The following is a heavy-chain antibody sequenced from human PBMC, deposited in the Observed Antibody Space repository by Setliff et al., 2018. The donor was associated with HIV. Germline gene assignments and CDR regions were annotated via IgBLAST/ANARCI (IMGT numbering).Heavy chain of an antibody. D-gene: IGHD6-13*01. CDR1: GFTFSNYA. V-gene: IGHV3-23*01. CDR3: ARGFSSSWYYYHMDV. Sequence: HPGGSLRLSCAASGFTFSNYAMNWVRQAPGTGLEWVSAISGSGGSTHYADSVKGRFTISRDNSKNTLYLQMNSLRAEDTAVYYCARGFSSSWYYYHMDVWGKGTTVTVSS. J-gene: IGHJ6*03. CDR2: ISGSGGST.